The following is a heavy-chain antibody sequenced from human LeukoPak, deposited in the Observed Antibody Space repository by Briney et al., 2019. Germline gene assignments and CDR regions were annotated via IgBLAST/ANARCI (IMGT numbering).Heavy chain of an antibody. Sequence: SETLSLTCTVSGGSINSGDYYWVWIRQPPGKGLEWIGSIYYSGSTSYNPSLKSRVTMTVDTSKSQFSLKLSSVTAADTAVYYCARDVLAATGSFDYWGQGTQVTVSS. V-gene: IGHV4-39*07. D-gene: IGHD6-13*01. CDR3: ARDVLAATGSFDY. J-gene: IGHJ4*02. CDR2: IYYSGST. CDR1: GGSINSGDYY.